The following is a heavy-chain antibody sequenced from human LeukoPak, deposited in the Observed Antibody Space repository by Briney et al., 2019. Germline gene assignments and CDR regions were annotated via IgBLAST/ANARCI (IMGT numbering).Heavy chain of an antibody. D-gene: IGHD7-27*01. CDR3: ARGWGPHDY. CDR1: GGSVSSGSYY. CDR2: INHSGST. V-gene: IGHV4-61*01. Sequence: SETLSLTCTVSGGSVSSGSYYWSWIRQPPGKGLEWIGEINHSGSTNYNPSLKSRVTISVDTSKNQFSLKLSSVTAADTAVYYCARGWGPHDYWGQGTLVTVSS. J-gene: IGHJ4*02.